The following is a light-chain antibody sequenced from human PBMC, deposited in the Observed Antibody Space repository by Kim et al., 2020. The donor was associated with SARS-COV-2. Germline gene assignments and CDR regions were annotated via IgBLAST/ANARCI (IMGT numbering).Light chain of an antibody. CDR2: NNN. CDR1: GSNIVSNS. V-gene: IGLV1-44*01. CDR3: SSWDDTLSGWV. J-gene: IGLJ3*02. Sequence: GKWVTISCSGSGSNIVSNSFNWYQQDPEAAPTVLIYNNNPRPSGVPDRFSSSKAGTSASLAISGLLSEDEADYYCSSWDDTLSGWVFGGGTQLTVL.